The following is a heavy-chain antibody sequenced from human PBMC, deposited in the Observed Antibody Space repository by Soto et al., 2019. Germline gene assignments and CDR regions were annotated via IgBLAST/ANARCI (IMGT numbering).Heavy chain of an antibody. J-gene: IGHJ6*02. Sequence: GGSLRLSCAASGFKISSHVMNWVRQAPGKGLEWVAAISGGGGTTYYGDSVEGRFTMSRDNSKNTLYLQMNSLRAEDTAIYYCARGPRAPPPHDYGMDVWGQGTTVTVSS. CDR2: ISGGGGTT. CDR3: ARGPRAPPPHDYGMDV. CDR1: GFKISSHV. V-gene: IGHV3-23*01.